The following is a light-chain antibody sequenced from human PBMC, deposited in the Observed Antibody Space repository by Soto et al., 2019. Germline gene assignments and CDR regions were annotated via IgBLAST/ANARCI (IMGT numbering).Light chain of an antibody. J-gene: IGLJ2*01. CDR3: ASYTSSDTVI. V-gene: IGLV2-14*01. CDR1: SSDVGGYNY. CDR2: DVT. Sequence: QSVLTQPASVSGSPGQSITISCTGTSSDVGGYNYVSWYQHHPGKAPKLMINDVTSRPSGVSSRFSGSKSGNTASLTISGLQAEDEAEYYCASYTSSDTVIFGGGTKVTVL.